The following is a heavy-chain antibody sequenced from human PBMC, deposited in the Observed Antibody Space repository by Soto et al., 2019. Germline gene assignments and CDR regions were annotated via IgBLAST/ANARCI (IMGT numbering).Heavy chain of an antibody. D-gene: IGHD6-19*01. V-gene: IGHV1-69*13. CDR3: ARGNSSGWYAASPYYYYGMDV. J-gene: IGHJ6*02. CDR1: GGTFSSYA. CDR2: IIPIFGTA. Sequence: GASVKVSCKASGGTFSSYAISWVRQAPGQGLEWMGGIIPIFGTANYAQKFQGRVTITADESTSTAYMELSSLRSEDTAVYYCARGNSSGWYAASPYYYYGMDVWGQGTTVTVSS.